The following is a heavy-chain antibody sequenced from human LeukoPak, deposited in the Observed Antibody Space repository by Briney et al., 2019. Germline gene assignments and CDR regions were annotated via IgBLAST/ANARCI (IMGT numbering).Heavy chain of an antibody. CDR3: ARATVITMAFDY. D-gene: IGHD4-17*01. V-gene: IGHV4-30-2*01. CDR2: IYHSGST. J-gene: IGHJ4*01. CDR1: GGSISSGGYS. Sequence: SQTLSLTCAVSGGSISSGGYSWSWIRQPPGKGLEWIGYIYHSGSTYYNPSLKSRVTISVDRSKNQFSLKLSSVTAADTAVYYCARATVITMAFDYWGQEPWSPSPQ.